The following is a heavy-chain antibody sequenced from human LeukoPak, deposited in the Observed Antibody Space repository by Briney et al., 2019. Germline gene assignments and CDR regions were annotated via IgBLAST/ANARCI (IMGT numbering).Heavy chain of an antibody. V-gene: IGHV1-2*02. J-gene: IGHJ4*02. D-gene: IGHD6-19*01. CDR2: INPNNGGT. CDR1: GYTFTGYY. Sequence: GASVKVSCKASGYTFTGYYIHWVRQAPGQGLEWMGWINPNNGGTNYAQKFQGRVTMTRDTSISTAYMELSRLRSDDTAVYYCARDQYSSGQGDYWGQGTLVTVSS. CDR3: ARDQYSSGQGDY.